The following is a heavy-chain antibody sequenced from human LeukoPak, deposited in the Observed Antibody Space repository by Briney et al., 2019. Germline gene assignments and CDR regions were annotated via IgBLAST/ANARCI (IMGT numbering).Heavy chain of an antibody. J-gene: IGHJ4*02. D-gene: IGHD5-18*01. CDR1: GLTIRDYY. Sequence: GGSLRLSCAGSGLTIRDYYMSWIRQSPGKGLEWVSHISSSGSTIYYADSVKGRFIISRDNAKNSLYLQMNSLRAEDTAFYYCARGFRPAMSAPFDYWGQGALVTASS. CDR2: ISSSGSTI. V-gene: IGHV3-11*04. CDR3: ARGFRPAMSAPFDY.